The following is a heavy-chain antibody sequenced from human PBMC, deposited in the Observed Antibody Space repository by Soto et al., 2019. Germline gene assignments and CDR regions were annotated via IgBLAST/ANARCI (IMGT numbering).Heavy chain of an antibody. CDR1: GYTVTNYY. V-gene: IGHV1-46*01. CDR3: ARDNEGIGSGSPFYSYYYGMDV. J-gene: IGHJ6*02. CDR2: INPSGGST. D-gene: IGHD3-10*01. Sequence: QVQLVQSGAEVKKPGASVKVSCKASGYTVTNYYMHWVRQAPGQGLEWMGIINPSGGSTSYAQKFRGRVTMTSDTYTNTVYMELSSLRFEDTAMYYCARDNEGIGSGSPFYSYYYGMDVWGQGTTVTVSS.